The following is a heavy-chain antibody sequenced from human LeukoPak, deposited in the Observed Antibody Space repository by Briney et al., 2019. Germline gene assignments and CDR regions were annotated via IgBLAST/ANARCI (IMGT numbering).Heavy chain of an antibody. Sequence: GGSLRLSCAASGFTFSSYWMSWVRQTPGEGLEWVANIKEDGSEQYYVDSVKGRFTISRDNALNSLYLQMNSLRAEDTAIYYCARSIPYGTTWYGRSDYWGQGTLVTVSS. CDR1: GFTFSSYW. CDR3: ARSIPYGTTWYGRSDY. V-gene: IGHV3-7*03. D-gene: IGHD6-13*01. J-gene: IGHJ4*02. CDR2: IKEDGSEQ.